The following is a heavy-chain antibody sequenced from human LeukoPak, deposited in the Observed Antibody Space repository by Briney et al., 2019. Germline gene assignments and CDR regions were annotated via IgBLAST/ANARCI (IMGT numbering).Heavy chain of an antibody. J-gene: IGHJ6*03. CDR3: ARDGGEWLRLSYYYMDV. CDR1: GFTFSSYW. Sequence: GGSLRLSCAASGFTFSSYWMHWVRQAPGKGLVWVSRINSDGSSTSYADSVKGRFTISRDNAKNSLYLQMNSLRAEDTAVYYCARDGGEWLRLSYYYMDVWGKGTTVTVSS. D-gene: IGHD5-12*01. V-gene: IGHV3-74*01. CDR2: INSDGSST.